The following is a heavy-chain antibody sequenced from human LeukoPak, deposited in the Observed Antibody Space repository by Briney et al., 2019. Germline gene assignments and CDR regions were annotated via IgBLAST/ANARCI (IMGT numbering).Heavy chain of an antibody. J-gene: IGHJ4*02. CDR3: TTESGELGFY. V-gene: IGHV3-15*01. Sequence: PGGSLRLSRAASGFTFSSYSMNWVRQAPGKGLEWVGRIKSKTDGGTTDYAAPVKGRFTISRDDSKNTLYLQMNSLKTKDTAVYYCTTESGELGFYWGQGTLVTVSS. CDR1: GFTFSSYS. D-gene: IGHD3-10*01. CDR2: IKSKTDGGTT.